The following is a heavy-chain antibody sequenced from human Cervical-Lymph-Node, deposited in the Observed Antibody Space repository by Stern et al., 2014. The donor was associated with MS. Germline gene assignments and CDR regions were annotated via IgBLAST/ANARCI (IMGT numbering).Heavy chain of an antibody. J-gene: IGHJ4*02. V-gene: IGHV1-3*01. CDR1: GYTFNKYA. D-gene: IGHD1-26*01. Sequence: QVQLVQSGAEVKKPGASVKVSCKASGYTFNKYAINWVRQAPGQRLEWMGWINGGNGDTEYSQNFQGRVTFTRDTSASTAYMELGSLRSEDTAVYYCARGDSGTIWYFDYWGQGTLITVSS. CDR2: INGGNGDT. CDR3: ARGDSGTIWYFDY.